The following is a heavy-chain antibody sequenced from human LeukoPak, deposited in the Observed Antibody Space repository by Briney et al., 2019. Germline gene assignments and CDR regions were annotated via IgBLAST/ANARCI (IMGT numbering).Heavy chain of an antibody. V-gene: IGHV3-23*01. CDR3: AKDLSMVRAVTYFDY. CDR2: ISGSGGST. Sequence: PGGSLRLSCAASGFTFSSYAMSWVRQAPGKGLEWVSAISGSGGSTYYADSVKGRFTISRDNSANTLYLQMNTLRAEDTAVYYCAKDLSMVRAVTYFDYRGQGTLVTVSS. CDR1: GFTFSSYA. J-gene: IGHJ4*02. D-gene: IGHD3-10*01.